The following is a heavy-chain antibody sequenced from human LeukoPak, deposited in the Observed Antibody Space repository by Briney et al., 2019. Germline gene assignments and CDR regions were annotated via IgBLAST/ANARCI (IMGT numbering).Heavy chain of an antibody. D-gene: IGHD3-16*01. CDR2: IYPGDSDT. V-gene: IGHV5-51*01. CDR3: ATPRGGGVSEYYFDY. CDR1: GYSFTSYW. J-gene: IGHJ4*02. Sequence: GESLKISCKGSGYSFTSYWIGWVRQMPGKGLEWMGIIYPGDSDTRYSPSFQGQVTISADKSISTAYLQWSSLKASDTAMYYCATPRGGGVSEYYFDYWGQGTLVTVSS.